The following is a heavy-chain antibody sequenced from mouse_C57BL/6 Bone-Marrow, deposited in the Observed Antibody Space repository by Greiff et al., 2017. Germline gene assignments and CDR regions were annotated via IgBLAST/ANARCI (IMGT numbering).Heavy chain of an antibody. CDR3: ARRGQLRPLYYAMDY. Sequence: EVTLVESGGGLVQPGGSLKLSCAATGFTFSDYGMAWVRKAQRKGPEWVAFISNLAYSIYYADTVTGRFTIYRENAKNNLYLEMSSLRSEDTAMYYCARRGQLRPLYYAMDYWGQGTSVTVSS. V-gene: IGHV5-15*01. CDR1: GFTFSDYG. J-gene: IGHJ4*01. D-gene: IGHD3-2*02. CDR2: ISNLAYSI.